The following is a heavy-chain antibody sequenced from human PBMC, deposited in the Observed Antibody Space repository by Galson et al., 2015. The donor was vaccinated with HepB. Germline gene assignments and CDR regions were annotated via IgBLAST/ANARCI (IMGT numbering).Heavy chain of an antibody. CDR2: IKQDGSEK. V-gene: IGHV3-7*03. D-gene: IGHD3-22*01. J-gene: IGHJ4*02. CDR3: ATTFYDDGSAYRPLDF. Sequence: SLRLSCAVSGVTFSVYWMTWVRQAPGKGLEWVANIKQDGSEKYYVDSVKGRFTISRDNARQSLYLEMINLRAEDTAVYYCATTFYDDGSAYRPLDFWGQGTLVTVSS. CDR1: GVTFSVYW.